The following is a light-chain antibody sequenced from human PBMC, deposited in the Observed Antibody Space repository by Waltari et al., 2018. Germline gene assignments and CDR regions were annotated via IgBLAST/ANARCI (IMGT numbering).Light chain of an antibody. Sequence: DIVMTQSPDSLAVSLGERATINCKSSPSVLYSSNNKNYLAWFQQKPGQSPKLLIYWASTRESGVPDRFSGSGSGTDFTLTVSSLQAEDVAVYYCQQYYDTPLTFGGGTKVEIK. J-gene: IGKJ4*01. CDR2: WAS. CDR1: PSVLYSSNNKNY. V-gene: IGKV4-1*01. CDR3: QQYYDTPLT.